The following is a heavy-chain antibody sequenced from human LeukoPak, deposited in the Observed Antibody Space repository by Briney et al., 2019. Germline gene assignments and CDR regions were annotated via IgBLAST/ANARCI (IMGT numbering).Heavy chain of an antibody. J-gene: IGHJ4*02. CDR2: IWYDGSNK. D-gene: IGHD6-19*01. Sequence: GGSLRLSCAASGFAFSSYAMHWVRQAPGKGLEWVAVIWYDGSNKYYADSMKGRFTISRDNSKNTLYLQMNSLRAEDTAVYYCARDLTAGLSNYYFDYWGQGTLVTVSS. CDR3: ARDLTAGLSNYYFDY. V-gene: IGHV3-33*01. CDR1: GFAFSSYA.